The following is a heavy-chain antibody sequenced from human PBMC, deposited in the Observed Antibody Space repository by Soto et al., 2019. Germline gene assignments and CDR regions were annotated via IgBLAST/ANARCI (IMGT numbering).Heavy chain of an antibody. CDR1: GFTFSSYA. CDR3: ARSRGAAAGTWGPYGMDV. D-gene: IGHD6-13*01. V-gene: IGHV3-30-3*01. J-gene: IGHJ6*02. CDR2: ISYDGSNK. Sequence: QVQLVESGGGVVQPGRSLRLSCAASGFTFSSYAMHWVRQAPGKGLEWVAVISYDGSNKYYADSVKGRFTISRDNSKNTLYLQMNSLRAEDTAVYYCARSRGAAAGTWGPYGMDVWGQGTTVTVSS.